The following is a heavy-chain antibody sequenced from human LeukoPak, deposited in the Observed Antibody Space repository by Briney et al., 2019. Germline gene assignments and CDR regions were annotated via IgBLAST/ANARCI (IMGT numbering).Heavy chain of an antibody. CDR3: ALAWWSYYMDV. J-gene: IGHJ6*03. V-gene: IGHV3-30*02. Sequence: PGGSLRLSCAASGFTFSSYGMHWVRQAPGKGLEWVAFIRYDGSNKYYADSVEGRFTISRDNSKNTLYLQMNSLRAEDTAVYYCALAWWSYYMDVWGKGTTVTVSS. CDR2: IRYDGSNK. D-gene: IGHD2-8*02. CDR1: GFTFSSYG.